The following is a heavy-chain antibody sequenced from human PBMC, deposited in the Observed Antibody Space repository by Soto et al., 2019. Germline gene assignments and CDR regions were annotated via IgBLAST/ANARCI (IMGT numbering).Heavy chain of an antibody. CDR3: ARDLWGYCGTDCYPLDV. D-gene: IGHD2-21*02. CDR1: GGSISSYY. Sequence: QVQLQESGPGLVKPSETLSLTCTVSGGSISSYYWSWIRQPPGKGLEWIGYMYNTGSTVYNPSLTSRVTISVDTSKSQFSLKLNAVTAADTAVYYCARDLWGYCGTDCYPLDVWGQGTTVTVSS. CDR2: MYNTGST. V-gene: IGHV4-59*01. J-gene: IGHJ6*02.